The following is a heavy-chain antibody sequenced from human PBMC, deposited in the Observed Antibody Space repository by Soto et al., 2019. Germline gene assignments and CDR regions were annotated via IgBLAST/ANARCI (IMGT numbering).Heavy chain of an antibody. CDR1: GGSISSGGYY. D-gene: IGHD2-2*01. CDR3: ATGGASCPGCYYYGMDV. Sequence: QVQLQESGPGLVKPSQTLSLTCTVSGGSISSGGYYWSWIRQHPGKGLEWIGYIYYSGSTYYNPSLKSRVTISVDTSKNQFSLKLSSVTAADTAVNYCATGGASCPGCYYYGMDVWGQGTTVTVSS. CDR2: IYYSGST. V-gene: IGHV4-31*03. J-gene: IGHJ6*02.